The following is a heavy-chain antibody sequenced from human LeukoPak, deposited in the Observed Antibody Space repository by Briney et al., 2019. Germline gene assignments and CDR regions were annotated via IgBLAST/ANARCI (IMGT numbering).Heavy chain of an antibody. J-gene: IGHJ4*02. CDR3: ARGSGYSSSWADY. CDR2: INPNSGGT. Sequence: GASVKVSCKASGYTFTGYYMHWVRQAPGQGLEWMGWINPNSGGTNYAQKFQGRVTMTRDTPISTAYMELSSLRSEDTAVYYCARGSGYSSSWADYWGQGTLVTVSS. V-gene: IGHV1-2*02. CDR1: GYTFTGYY. D-gene: IGHD6-13*01.